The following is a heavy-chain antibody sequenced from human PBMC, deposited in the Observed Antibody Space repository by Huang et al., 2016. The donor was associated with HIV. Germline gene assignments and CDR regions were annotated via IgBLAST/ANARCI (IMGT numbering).Heavy chain of an antibody. Sequence: QVQLVQSGIEVKKPGASVKVSCKASGHSFISNGINWVRQAPGQGLEWRGWITAYNVNTNYAQRHQGRVTMTADTSTNTAYMELRSLRSDDTAVYYCASETSQQLGSEYWGQGTLVTVSS. CDR1: GHSFISNG. CDR2: ITAYNVNT. CDR3: ASETSQQLGSEY. J-gene: IGHJ4*02. D-gene: IGHD6-13*01. V-gene: IGHV1-18*01.